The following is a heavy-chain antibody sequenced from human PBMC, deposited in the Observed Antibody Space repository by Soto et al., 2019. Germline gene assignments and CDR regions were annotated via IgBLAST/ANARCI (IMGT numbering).Heavy chain of an antibody. CDR3: AEVALYYYYMDV. Sequence: SETLSLTCTVSGGSISSSSYYWGWIRQPPGKGLEWIGSIYYSGTTYYNPSLRSRVPISVDTSKNQFSLKLNSVTAADTAVYYCAEVALYYYYMDVWGKGTTVTVSS. V-gene: IGHV4-39*01. CDR2: IYYSGTT. CDR1: GGSISSSSYY. J-gene: IGHJ6*03.